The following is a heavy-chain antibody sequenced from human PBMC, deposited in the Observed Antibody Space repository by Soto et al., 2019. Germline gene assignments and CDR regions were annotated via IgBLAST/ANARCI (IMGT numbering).Heavy chain of an antibody. CDR3: ARRTGYSYRSLAGGRPNSNGMDV. CDR1: GGSFSGYY. J-gene: IGHJ6*02. CDR2: INHSGST. Sequence: SETLSLTCAVYGGSFSGYYWSWIRQPPGKGLEWIGEINHSGSTNYNPSLKSRVTISVDTSKNQFSLKLSSVTAADTAVYYCARRTGYSYRSLAGGRPNSNGMDVWGQGISVTV. V-gene: IGHV4-34*01. D-gene: IGHD5-18*01.